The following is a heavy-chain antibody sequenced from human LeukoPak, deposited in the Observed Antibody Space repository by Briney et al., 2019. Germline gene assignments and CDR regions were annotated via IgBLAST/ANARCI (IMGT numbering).Heavy chain of an antibody. D-gene: IGHD2-8*02. Sequence: PGGSLRLSCAASGFTFDDYGMSWVRRAPGKGLEWVSGINWNGGSTGYADSVKGRFTISRDNSKNTLFLQMDSLRAEDTAVYYCAKDQSLYCSGGVCISHAFDIWGQGTMVTVSS. CDR2: INWNGGST. J-gene: IGHJ3*02. CDR3: AKDQSLYCSGGVCISHAFDI. CDR1: GFTFDDYG. V-gene: IGHV3-20*04.